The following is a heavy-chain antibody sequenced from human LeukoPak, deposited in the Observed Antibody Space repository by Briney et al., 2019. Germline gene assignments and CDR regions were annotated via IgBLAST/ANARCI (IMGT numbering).Heavy chain of an antibody. V-gene: IGHV1-69*04. CDR3: ARRAASRDYYFDY. D-gene: IGHD2-15*01. J-gene: IGHJ4*02. CDR1: GGTFSSYA. CDR2: IIPILGIA. Sequence: GSSVKVSCKASGGTFSSYAISWVRQAPGQGLEWVGRIIPILGIANYAQKFQGRVTITADKSTSTAYMELSSLRSEDTAVYYCARRAASRDYYFDYWGQGTLVTVSS.